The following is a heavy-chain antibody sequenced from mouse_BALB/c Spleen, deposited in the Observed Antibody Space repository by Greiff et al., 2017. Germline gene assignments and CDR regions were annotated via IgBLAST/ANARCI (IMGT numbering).Heavy chain of an antibody. J-gene: IGHJ4*01. CDR2: ISSGSSTI. CDR1: GFTFSSFG. Sequence: EVKLVESGGGLVQPGGSRKLSCAASGFTFSSFGMHWVRQAPEKGLEWVAYISSGSSTIYYADTVKGRFTISRDNPKNTLFLQMTSLRSEDTAMYYCARNYYGHYYAMDYWGQGTSVTVSS. V-gene: IGHV5-17*02. D-gene: IGHD1-2*01. CDR3: ARNYYGHYYAMDY.